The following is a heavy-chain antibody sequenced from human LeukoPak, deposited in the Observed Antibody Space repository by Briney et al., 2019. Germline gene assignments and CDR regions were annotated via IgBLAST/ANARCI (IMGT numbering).Heavy chain of an antibody. CDR2: IRYDGSNK. D-gene: IGHD6-13*01. CDR3: AEDRWQQLAHFDY. J-gene: IGHJ4*02. V-gene: IGHV3-30*02. CDR1: GFTFSSYG. Sequence: PGRSLRLSCAASGFTFSSYGMHWVRQAPGKGLEWVAFIRYDGSNKYYADSVKGRFTISRDNSKNTLYLQMNSLRAEDTAVYYCAEDRWQQLAHFDYWGQGTLVTVSS.